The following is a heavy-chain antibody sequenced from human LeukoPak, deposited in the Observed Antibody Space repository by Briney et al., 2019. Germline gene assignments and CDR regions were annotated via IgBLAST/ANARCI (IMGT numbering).Heavy chain of an antibody. Sequence: ASVKVSCKASGYTFTSYYMHWVRQAPGQGLEWMGIINPSGGSTSYAQKFQGRVTMTRDTSTGTVYMELSSLRSEDTAVYYCARDLGHILATVTTPRFDYWGQGTLVTVSS. CDR3: ARDLGHILATVTTPRFDY. D-gene: IGHD4-11*01. CDR1: GYTFTSYY. V-gene: IGHV1-46*03. CDR2: INPSGGST. J-gene: IGHJ4*02.